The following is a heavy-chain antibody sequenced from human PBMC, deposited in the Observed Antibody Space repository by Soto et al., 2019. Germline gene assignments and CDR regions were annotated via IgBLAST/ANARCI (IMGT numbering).Heavy chain of an antibody. CDR2: IIPILGIA. V-gene: IGHV1-69*02. J-gene: IGHJ6*02. CDR1: GGTFSSYT. D-gene: IGHD6-13*01. Sequence: QVQLVQSGAEVKKPGSSVKVSCKASGGTFSSYTISWVRQAPGQGLEWMGRIIPILGIANYAQKFQGRVTITADKSTSTAYMELSSLRSEDTAVYYCASDTVGSSWYGYGYYGMDVWGQGTTVTVSS. CDR3: ASDTVGSSWYGYGYYGMDV.